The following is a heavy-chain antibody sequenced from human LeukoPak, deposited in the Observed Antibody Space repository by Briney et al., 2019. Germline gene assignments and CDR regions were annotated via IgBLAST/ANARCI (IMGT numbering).Heavy chain of an antibody. Sequence: GGSLRLSCAASGFTFSSYAMHWVRQAPGKGLEWVAVISYDGSNKYYADSVKGRFTISRDNSKNTLYLQMNSLRAEDTAVYYCARDVAWRQLEYYFDYWGQGTLVTVSS. CDR1: GFTFSSYA. CDR3: ARDVAWRQLEYYFDY. CDR2: ISYDGSNK. J-gene: IGHJ4*02. V-gene: IGHV3-30*04. D-gene: IGHD6-13*01.